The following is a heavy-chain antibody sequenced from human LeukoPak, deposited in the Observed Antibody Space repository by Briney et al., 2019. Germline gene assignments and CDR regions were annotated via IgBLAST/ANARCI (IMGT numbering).Heavy chain of an antibody. CDR1: GFTFSSYE. D-gene: IGHD6-13*01. CDR3: ARRAIAEGFDY. Sequence: GGSLRLSCAVSGFTFSSYEMNWVRQAPGKGLEWVSYISSSGRTIYYADSVKGRFTISRDSARNSLGLQMNSLRVEDTAVYYCARRAIAEGFDYWGQGTLVTVSS. J-gene: IGHJ4*02. CDR2: ISSSGRTI. V-gene: IGHV3-48*03.